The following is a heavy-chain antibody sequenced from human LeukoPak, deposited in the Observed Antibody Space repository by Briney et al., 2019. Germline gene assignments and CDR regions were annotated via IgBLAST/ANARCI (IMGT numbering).Heavy chain of an antibody. V-gene: IGHV1-2*02. Sequence: ASVKVSCKASGYSFTDKYMHWVRQAPGQGLEWMGWINPNSGGTNYAQKFQGRVTMTRDTSISTAYMELSRLRSDDTAVYYCARVPRAVAGYYYYMDVWGKGTTVTTSS. J-gene: IGHJ6*03. CDR2: INPNSGGT. CDR3: ARVPRAVAGYYYYMDV. CDR1: GYSFTDKY. D-gene: IGHD6-19*01.